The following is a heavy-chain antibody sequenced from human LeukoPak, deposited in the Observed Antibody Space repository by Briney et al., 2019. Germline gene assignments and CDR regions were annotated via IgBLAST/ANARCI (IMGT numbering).Heavy chain of an antibody. CDR2: IDSNSGAT. D-gene: IGHD1-26*01. V-gene: IGHV1-2*02. CDR3: ARVGATYSGDP. J-gene: IGHJ5*02. CDR1: GYTFTDYY. Sequence: ASMKVSCKASGYTFTDYYIHWVRQAPGQGLEWMGWIDSNSGATNYAQKFQGRITMTRDTSISTAYMELSRLRSDDTAVYYCARVGATYSGDPWGQGTLVTVSS.